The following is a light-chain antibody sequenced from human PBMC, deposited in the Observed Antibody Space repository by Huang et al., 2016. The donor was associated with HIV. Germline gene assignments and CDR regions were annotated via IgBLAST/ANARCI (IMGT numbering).Light chain of an antibody. Sequence: GIRVTLTCRASQDIGNFVAWFQQKPGKVPRLLIYAASVLQSGVPSRFSGRGSGTDFTLTITSFQAEDVATYYCQRYDSAPRAFGQGTKVDLK. CDR2: AAS. V-gene: IGKV1-27*01. CDR3: QRYDSAPRA. J-gene: IGKJ1*01. CDR1: QDIGNF.